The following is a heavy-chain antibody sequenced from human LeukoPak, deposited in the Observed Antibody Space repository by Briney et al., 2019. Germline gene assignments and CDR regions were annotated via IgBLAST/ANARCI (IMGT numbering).Heavy chain of an antibody. J-gene: IGHJ6*04. D-gene: IGHD5-12*01. V-gene: IGHV3-48*03. Sequence: GGSLRLSCAASGFTFSSYEMNWVRQAPGKGLEWVSCISSSGSTIYYADSVKGRFTISRDNAKNSLYLQMNSLRAEDTAVYYCARDQGYSGYPGNYYYYGMDVWGKGTTVTVSS. CDR2: ISSSGSTI. CDR1: GFTFSSYE. CDR3: ARDQGYSGYPGNYYYYGMDV.